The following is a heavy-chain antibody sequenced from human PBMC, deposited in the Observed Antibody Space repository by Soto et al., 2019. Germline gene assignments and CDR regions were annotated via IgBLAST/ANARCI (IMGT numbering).Heavy chain of an antibody. Sequence: EVQLLESGGGLVQPGGSLRLSCAASGFIFSSYGMSWVRQAPGKGLEWVSSISGSGGSTYYADSVKGRFTISRDNSKNTLYLQMNSLRAEDTAVYYCAKDWGCSGGSCYFYGMDVWGQGTTVTVSS. V-gene: IGHV3-23*01. D-gene: IGHD2-15*01. CDR2: ISGSGGST. CDR1: GFIFSSYG. CDR3: AKDWGCSGGSCYFYGMDV. J-gene: IGHJ6*02.